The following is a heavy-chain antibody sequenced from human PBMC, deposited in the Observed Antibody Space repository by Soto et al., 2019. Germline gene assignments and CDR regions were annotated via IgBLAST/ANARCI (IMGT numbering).Heavy chain of an antibody. D-gene: IGHD3-10*01. CDR2: ISSASRAI. CDR1: GFTFSDYS. CDR3: ARSPYYDGSGRLIGYYNMDV. V-gene: IGHV3-48*02. J-gene: IGHJ6*02. Sequence: EAQLVESGGGLVQPGGYLTLSCAASGFTFSDYSIFWVRQAPGKGLEWVSYISSASRAIYYADSVKRRFTVSRDNAENSLYRQMSSLTDADTAVYYCARSPYYDGSGRLIGYYNMDVWCQGTTGTVSS.